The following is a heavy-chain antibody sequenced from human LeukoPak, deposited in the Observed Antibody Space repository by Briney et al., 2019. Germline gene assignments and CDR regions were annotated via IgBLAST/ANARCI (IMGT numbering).Heavy chain of an antibody. J-gene: IGHJ6*03. CDR3: AKVRGIAAAGPYYYYYMDV. CDR1: GYTFTGYY. CDR2: INPNSGGT. V-gene: IGHV1-2*02. Sequence: ASVKVSCKASGYTFTGYYMHWVRQAPGQGLEWMGWINPNSGGTNYAQKFQGRVTMTRDTSISTAYMELSRLRSDDTAVYYCAKVRGIAAAGPYYYYYMDVWGKRTTVTVSS. D-gene: IGHD6-13*01.